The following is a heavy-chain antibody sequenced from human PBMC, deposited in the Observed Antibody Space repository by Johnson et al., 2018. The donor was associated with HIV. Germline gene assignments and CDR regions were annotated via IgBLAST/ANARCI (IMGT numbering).Heavy chain of an antibody. CDR3: ARLSKGGFDAFDI. V-gene: IGHV3-30*14. CDR2: IAYDGSKK. D-gene: IGHD5/OR15-5a*01. Sequence: QVQLVESGGGVVQPGKSLRLSCEASGFTFSSYAIHWVRQAPGKGLGWVAIIAYDGSKKYYADSVKGRFTISRDNSKNTLHLQMNSLRGEDTAVYYCARLSKGGFDAFDIWGQGTMVTVSS. J-gene: IGHJ3*02. CDR1: GFTFSSYA.